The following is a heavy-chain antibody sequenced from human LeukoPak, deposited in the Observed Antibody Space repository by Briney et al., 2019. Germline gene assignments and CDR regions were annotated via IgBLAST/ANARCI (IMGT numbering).Heavy chain of an antibody. CDR1: GFTFSSYA. J-gene: IGHJ4*02. D-gene: IGHD1-26*01. Sequence: GGSLRLSCAASGFTFSSYAMSWVRQAPGKGLEWVSAISGSGGSTYYADSAKGRFTISRDNAKNSLYLQMNSLRAEDTAVYYCARLVGAAEYFDYWGQGTLVTVSS. CDR2: ISGSGGST. V-gene: IGHV3-23*01. CDR3: ARLVGAAEYFDY.